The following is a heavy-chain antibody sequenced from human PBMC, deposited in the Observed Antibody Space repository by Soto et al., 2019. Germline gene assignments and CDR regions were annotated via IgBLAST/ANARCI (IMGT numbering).Heavy chain of an antibody. V-gene: IGHV1-69*13. CDR3: ARVQVVLRYFDSRGDYYYYGMDV. D-gene: IGHD3-9*01. CDR1: GGTFSSYA. J-gene: IGHJ6*02. Sequence: GASVKVSCKASGGTFSSYAISWVRQAPGQGLEWMGGIIPIFGTANYAQKFQGRVTITADESTSTAYMELSSLRSEDTAVYYCARVQVVLRYFDSRGDYYYYGMDVWGQGTTVTVSS. CDR2: IIPIFGTA.